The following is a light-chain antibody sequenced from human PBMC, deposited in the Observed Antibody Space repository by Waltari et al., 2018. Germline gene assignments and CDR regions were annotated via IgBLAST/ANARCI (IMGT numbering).Light chain of an antibody. CDR2: GNN. CDR1: SSNIGSNT. Sequence: QSVLTQSPSTSGTPGQKVTIPCSGSSSNIGSNTVNWYQQLPGTAPKLLIYGNNQRPSGVPDRSSGSKSGTSASLAISGLQSEDEADYYCAAWDDSLIGPVFGGGTKLTVL. V-gene: IGLV1-44*01. J-gene: IGLJ3*02. CDR3: AAWDDSLIGPV.